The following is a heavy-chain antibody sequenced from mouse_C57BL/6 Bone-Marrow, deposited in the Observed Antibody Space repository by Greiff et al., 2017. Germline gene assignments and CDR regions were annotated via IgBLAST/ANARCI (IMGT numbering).Heavy chain of an antibody. J-gene: IGHJ1*03. CDR2: IDPSDSYT. Sequence: QVQLQQPGAELVKPGASVKLSCKASGYTFTSYWMQWVKQRPGQGLEWIGEIDPSDSYTNYNQKFKGKATLTVDTSSSTAYMQLSSLTSEDSAVYYCAKDYYRSRWYFDVGGTGTTASVSS. V-gene: IGHV1-50*01. D-gene: IGHD1-1*01. CDR1: GYTFTSYW. CDR3: AKDYYRSRWYFDV.